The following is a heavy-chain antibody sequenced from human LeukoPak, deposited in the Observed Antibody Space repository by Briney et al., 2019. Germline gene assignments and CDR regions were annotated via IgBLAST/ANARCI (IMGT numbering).Heavy chain of an antibody. CDR1: GGSTTRYY. J-gene: IGHJ4*02. V-gene: IGHV4-4*07. D-gene: IGHD6-19*01. Sequence: SGTLCVTCTVPGGSTTRYYWSWSPHRARKGREWSGRIYTRGDANYNPSLKRRVTMSVDTSKNQFSLMLSYVTDAHTAVQYRALVVGDSSGWPVDHWGQGTLVTVSS. CDR3: ALVVGDSSGWPVDH. CDR2: IYTRGDA.